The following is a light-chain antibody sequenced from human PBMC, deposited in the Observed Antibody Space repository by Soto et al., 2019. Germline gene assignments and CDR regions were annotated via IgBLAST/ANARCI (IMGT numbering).Light chain of an antibody. CDR1: SSDIGGYNS. Sequence: QSALTQPSSLSGSPGQSITISCTGISSDIGGYNSVSWYQQHPGKAPKLMIYEVTNRPSGVSNRFSGSESGNTASLTISGLQAEDEADYYCSSHTSSRTYVFGTGTKVTVL. CDR3: SSHTSSRTYV. CDR2: EVT. V-gene: IGLV2-14*01. J-gene: IGLJ1*01.